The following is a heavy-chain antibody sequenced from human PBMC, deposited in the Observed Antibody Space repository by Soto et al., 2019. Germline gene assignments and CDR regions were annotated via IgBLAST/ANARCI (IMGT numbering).Heavy chain of an antibody. Sequence: QVQLVESGGGVVQPGRSLRLSCAASGFTFSSYGMHWVRQAPGKGLEWVAVISYDGSNKYYADSVKGRFTISRDNSKNTLYLQMNSLRAEDTAVYYFAPWFAAFDYWGKGTLVTVSS. V-gene: IGHV3-30*03. J-gene: IGHJ4*02. CDR1: GFTFSSYG. D-gene: IGHD3-10*01. CDR3: APWFAAFDY. CDR2: ISYDGSNK.